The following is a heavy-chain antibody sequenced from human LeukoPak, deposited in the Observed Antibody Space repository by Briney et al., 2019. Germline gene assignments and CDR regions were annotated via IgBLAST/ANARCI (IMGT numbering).Heavy chain of an antibody. D-gene: IGHD3-22*01. Sequence: GGSLRLSCAASRFTFSSYWMSWVRQAPGKGLEWVANIKQDGSEKYYVDSVKGRFTISRDNAKNSLYLQMNSLRAEDTAVYYCARDQDSSGYYFPDAFDIWGQGTMVTVSS. CDR3: ARDQDSSGYYFPDAFDI. CDR1: RFTFSSYW. J-gene: IGHJ3*02. V-gene: IGHV3-7*01. CDR2: IKQDGSEK.